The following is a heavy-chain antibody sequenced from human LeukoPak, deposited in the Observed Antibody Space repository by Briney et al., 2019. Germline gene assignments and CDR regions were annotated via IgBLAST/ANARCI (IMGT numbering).Heavy chain of an antibody. D-gene: IGHD6-6*01. CDR2: IYYSGST. V-gene: IGHV4-39*01. CDR1: GGSISSSSYY. J-gene: IGHJ2*01. Sequence: SETLSLTCTVSGGSISSSSYYWGWIRQPPGKGLEWIGSIYYSGSTYYNPSLKSRVTISVDTSKNQFSLKLSSVTAADTAVYYCARHDWIAARPIPGVPGHPYWYFDLWGRGTLVTVSS. CDR3: ARHDWIAARPIPGVPGHPYWYFDL.